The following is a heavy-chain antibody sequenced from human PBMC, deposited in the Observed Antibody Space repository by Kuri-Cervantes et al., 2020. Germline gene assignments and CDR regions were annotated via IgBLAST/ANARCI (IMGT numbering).Heavy chain of an antibody. Sequence: GGSLRLSCAASGFTFDDYAMHWVRQAPGKGLEWVSLISWDGSGTSYADSAKGRFTISRDNNKDSLYLQMNSLRTEDTALYYCAKDRPGWEGFHYWGQGTLVTVSS. CDR1: GFTFDDYA. V-gene: IGHV3-43*01. D-gene: IGHD1-26*01. J-gene: IGHJ4*02. CDR2: ISWDGSGT. CDR3: AKDRPGWEGFHY.